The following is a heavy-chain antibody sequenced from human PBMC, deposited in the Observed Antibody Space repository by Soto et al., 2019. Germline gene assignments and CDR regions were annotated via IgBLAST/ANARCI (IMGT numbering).Heavy chain of an antibody. CDR3: ARDSLYYYDSSGVFDY. D-gene: IGHD3-22*01. Sequence: PWGSLRLSCAASGFTFSDYYMSWIRQAPGKGLEWVSYISSSSSYTNYADSVKGRFTISRDNAKNSLYLQMNSLRAEDTAVYYCARDSLYYYDSSGVFDYWGQGTLVTVSS. CDR1: GFTFSDYY. J-gene: IGHJ4*02. CDR2: ISSSSSYT. V-gene: IGHV3-11*06.